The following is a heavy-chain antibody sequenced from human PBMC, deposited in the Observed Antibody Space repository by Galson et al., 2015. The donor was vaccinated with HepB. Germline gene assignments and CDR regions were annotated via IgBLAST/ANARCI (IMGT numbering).Heavy chain of an antibody. V-gene: IGHV3-64*02. J-gene: IGHJ4*02. CDR1: GFTFSNYA. CDR3: ARSMPSAGHYFDY. Sequence: SLRLSCAASGFTFSNYAMHWVRHAPGKGLEYVSAISTSGAGTYHADSVKGRFTISRDNSKNTLYLQMGSLRPDDMAVYYCARSMPSAGHYFDYWGQGTLVTVSS. CDR2: ISTSGAGT. D-gene: IGHD6-13*01.